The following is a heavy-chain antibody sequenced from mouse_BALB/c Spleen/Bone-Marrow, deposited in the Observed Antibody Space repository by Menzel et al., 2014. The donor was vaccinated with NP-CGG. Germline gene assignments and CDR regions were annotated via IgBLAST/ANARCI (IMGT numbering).Heavy chain of an antibody. CDR1: GFTFSSYG. V-gene: IGHV5-6-3*01. Sequence: EVQLVESGGGLVQAGGSLKLSWAASGFTFSSYGMSWVRQTPDKRLDLGATINTNRGNTYYPDSVMGRFTISRNNAKNALYLQMSSLKSEDTAMYYCARDLDYWGQGTTLTVSS. CDR3: ARDLDY. CDR2: INTNRGNT. J-gene: IGHJ2*01.